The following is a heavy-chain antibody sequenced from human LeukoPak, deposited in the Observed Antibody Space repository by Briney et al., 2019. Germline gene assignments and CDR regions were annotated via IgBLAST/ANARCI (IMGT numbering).Heavy chain of an antibody. Sequence: PSETLSLTCSVSDGSINSYYWNWIRRPPGKGLEWIGYIYYNGNTNYSPSLKSRVTMSVDTSKNLFPLKVSSVTAADTAVYYCVRDRELTYWGQGTLVTVSS. D-gene: IGHD5-24*01. CDR2: IYYNGNT. CDR3: VRDRELTY. J-gene: IGHJ4*02. CDR1: DGSINSYY. V-gene: IGHV4-59*01.